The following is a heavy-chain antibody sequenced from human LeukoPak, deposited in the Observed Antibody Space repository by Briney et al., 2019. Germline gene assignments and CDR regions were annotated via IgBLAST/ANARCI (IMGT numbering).Heavy chain of an antibody. V-gene: IGHV3-23*01. CDR3: AKTSAGIRGGYFDY. Sequence: GGSLRLPCAASGFTFSSYAMSWVRQAPGKGLEWVSLINDSGGNTYYADSVKGRFTISRDNSKNTLFLQMSSLRAEDTAVYYCAKTSAGIRGGYFDYWGQGTLVTVSS. D-gene: IGHD3-10*01. J-gene: IGHJ4*02. CDR1: GFTFSSYA. CDR2: INDSGGNT.